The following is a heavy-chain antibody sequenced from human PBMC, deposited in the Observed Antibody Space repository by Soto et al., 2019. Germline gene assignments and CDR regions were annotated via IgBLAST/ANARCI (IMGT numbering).Heavy chain of an antibody. J-gene: IGHJ6*02. CDR3: ARDRSGSWYGRGYYYHGMDV. D-gene: IGHD6-13*01. CDR2: ITSSGSSI. Sequence: QVQLVESGGGLVKPGGSLRLSCAASGFTFSDHYMSWIRQAPGKGLEYISYITSSGSSIYYADSVKGRFTISRDNAKNSLYLQMNSLRAEDTAVYYCARDRSGSWYGRGYYYHGMDVWGQGTTVTVSS. V-gene: IGHV3-11*01. CDR1: GFTFSDHY.